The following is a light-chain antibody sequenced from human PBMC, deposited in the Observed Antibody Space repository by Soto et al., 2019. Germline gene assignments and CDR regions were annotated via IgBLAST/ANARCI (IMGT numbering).Light chain of an antibody. V-gene: IGKV3-20*01. Sequence: EIVLTQSPGTLYLSPGERATLSCRASQSVSSNYLAWYQQKRGQAPRLLIYAASARATGIPDRFSGSGSGTDFTLTISRLEPEDFAVYSCQLYGSSPPRYTFGQGTKLEIK. CDR2: AAS. J-gene: IGKJ2*01. CDR3: QLYGSSPPRYT. CDR1: QSVSSNY.